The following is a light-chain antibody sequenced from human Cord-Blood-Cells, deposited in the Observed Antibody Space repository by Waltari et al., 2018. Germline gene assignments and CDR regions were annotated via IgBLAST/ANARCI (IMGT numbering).Light chain of an antibody. J-gene: IGLJ2*01. V-gene: IGLV1-51*01. CDR2: DNN. Sequence: QSVLTQPPSVSAPPGQKVTIPCSGRSSNIGNNYVSWYQQLPGTAPKLLIYDNNKRPSGIPDRFSGSKSGTSATLGITGLQTGDEADYYCGTWDSSLSAVVFGGGTKLTVL. CDR3: GTWDSSLSAVV. CDR1: SSNIGNNY.